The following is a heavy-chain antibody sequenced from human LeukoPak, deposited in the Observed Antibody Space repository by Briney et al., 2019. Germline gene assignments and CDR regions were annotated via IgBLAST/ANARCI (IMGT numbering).Heavy chain of an antibody. J-gene: IGHJ4*02. CDR3: ARTRDGPFDY. D-gene: IGHD5-24*01. CDR2: ISNSGSSI. V-gene: IGHV3-48*03. Sequence: PGGSLRLSCAASGFTFSSYGMNWVRQAPGKGLEWLSHISNSGSSIQYADSVKGRFTISRDNAKNSLYLQMNSLRAEDTAVYYCARTRDGPFDYWGQGTLVTVSS. CDR1: GFTFSSYG.